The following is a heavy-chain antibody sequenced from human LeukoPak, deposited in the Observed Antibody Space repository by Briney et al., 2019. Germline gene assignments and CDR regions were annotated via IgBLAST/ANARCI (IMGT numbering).Heavy chain of an antibody. CDR1: GGSISNYY. V-gene: IGHV4-59*01. J-gene: IGHJ3*02. CDR2: IYYTGSI. D-gene: IGHD3-9*01. CDR3: ARDTRGDTLTGAHAFDI. Sequence: SETLSLTCTVSGGSISNYYWSWIRQPPGKGLEWIGYIYYTGSINYKSSLKSRITISVDTSKNQFSLKLSSVTAADTAVYYCARDTRGDTLTGAHAFDIWGQGTMVTVSS.